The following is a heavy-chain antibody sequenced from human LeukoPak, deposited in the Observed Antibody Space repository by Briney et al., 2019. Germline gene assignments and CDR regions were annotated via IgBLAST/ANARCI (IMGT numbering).Heavy chain of an antibody. J-gene: IGHJ6*03. Sequence: KPSETLSLTCTVSGDSMCRYYWSWIRQTPGKGLEWIGYIYYSGSTNYNPSLKSRITISVDTSKNQFSLKLSSVTAADTAVYYCARAPAGPPYYYMDVWGKGTTVTVSS. D-gene: IGHD6-19*01. CDR1: GDSMCRYY. V-gene: IGHV4-59*01. CDR2: IYYSGST. CDR3: ARAPAGPPYYYMDV.